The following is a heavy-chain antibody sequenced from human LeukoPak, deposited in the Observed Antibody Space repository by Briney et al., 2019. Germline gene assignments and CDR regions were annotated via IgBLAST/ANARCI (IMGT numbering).Heavy chain of an antibody. J-gene: IGHJ6*03. V-gene: IGHV4-39*07. Sequence: GSLRLSCAASGFTFSTYGMNWVRQPPGKGLEWIGSIYYSGSTYYNPSLKSRVTISVDTSKNQFSLKLSSVTAADTAVYYCARVAVSRAFYYYYYMDVWGKGTTVTVSS. CDR3: ARVAVSRAFYYYYYMDV. CDR2: IYYSGST. CDR1: GFTFSTYG. D-gene: IGHD3-16*01.